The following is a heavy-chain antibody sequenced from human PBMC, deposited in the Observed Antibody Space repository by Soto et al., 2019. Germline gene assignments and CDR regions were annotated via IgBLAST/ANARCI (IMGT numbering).Heavy chain of an antibody. Sequence: QVQLVQSGAEVKKPGSSVKVSCKASGGTFSSYAISWVRQAPGQGLEWMGGIIPIFGTANYAQKFQGRVTITADKSTSTAYMELSSLRSEDTAVYYCARVMGIGAAGTPSNWFDPWGQGTLVTVSS. J-gene: IGHJ5*02. D-gene: IGHD6-13*01. CDR1: GGTFSSYA. CDR3: ARVMGIGAAGTPSNWFDP. V-gene: IGHV1-69*06. CDR2: IIPIFGTA.